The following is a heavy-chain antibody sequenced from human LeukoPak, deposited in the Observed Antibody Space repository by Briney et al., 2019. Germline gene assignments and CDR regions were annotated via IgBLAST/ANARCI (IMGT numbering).Heavy chain of an antibody. J-gene: IGHJ4*02. CDR1: GFTFDDYA. CDR3: AKDGQNGDYAVYYFDY. D-gene: IGHD4-17*01. V-gene: IGHV3-9*01. Sequence: GRSLRLSCAASGFTFDDYAMHWVRQAPGKGLEWDSGISWNSGSIGYADSVKGRFTISRDNAKNSLYLQMNSLRAEDTALYYCAKDGQNGDYAVYYFDYWGQGTLVTVSS. CDR2: ISWNSGSI.